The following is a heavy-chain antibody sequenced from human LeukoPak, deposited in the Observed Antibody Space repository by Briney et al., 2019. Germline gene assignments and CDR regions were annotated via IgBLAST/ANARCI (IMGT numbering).Heavy chain of an antibody. CDR2: ISYDGSNK. D-gene: IGHD5-24*01. CDR3: ARTFPRGDGYNLAGFDY. V-gene: IGHV3-30*03. Sequence: PGGSLRLSCVASGFTFSSYGMHWVRQAPGKGLEWVAVISYDGSNKYYADSVKGRFTISRDNSKNTLYLQMNSLRAEDTAVYYCARTFPRGDGYNLAGFDYWGQGTLVTVSS. CDR1: GFTFSSYG. J-gene: IGHJ4*02.